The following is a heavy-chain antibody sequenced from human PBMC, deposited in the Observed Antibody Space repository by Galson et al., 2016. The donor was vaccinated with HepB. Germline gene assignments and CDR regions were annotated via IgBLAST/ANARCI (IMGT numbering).Heavy chain of an antibody. V-gene: IGHV3-30*04. J-gene: IGHJ4*02. Sequence: SLRLSCAPSGFTFRTYSMHWLRQAPGKGLEWVALVSFDGKNKFYADSVKGRFTISKDNSQSTLFLQMNSLRTDDTAVYFCARDRRPAGAFKSDRVGAADYWGQGTLVSVSS. CDR2: VSFDGKNK. CDR3: ARDRRPAGAFKSDRVGAADY. D-gene: IGHD1-26*01. CDR1: GFTFRTYS.